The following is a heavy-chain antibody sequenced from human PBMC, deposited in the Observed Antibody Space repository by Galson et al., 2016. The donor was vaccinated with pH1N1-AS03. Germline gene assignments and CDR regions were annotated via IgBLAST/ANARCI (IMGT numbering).Heavy chain of an antibody. Sequence: ETLSLTCSVSGGFISGNFWTWIRQPAGEGLEWIGRMDSSGRKNYNSSLESRVTLSVDTSKNQFSLRLTSVTAADTAVYYCARESSGLGRGLDYWGQGTLVTVSS. V-gene: IGHV4-4*07. D-gene: IGHD3-10*01. CDR3: ARESSGLGRGLDY. CDR2: MDSSGRK. CDR1: GGFISGNF. J-gene: IGHJ4*02.